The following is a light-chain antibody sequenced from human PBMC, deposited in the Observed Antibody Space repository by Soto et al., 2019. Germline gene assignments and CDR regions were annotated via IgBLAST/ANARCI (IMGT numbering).Light chain of an antibody. Sequence: QSALTQPASVSESPGQSISISCGGGRNDIGTYNHVSWYQQHPGKVPKLMICEVTNRPPGVSNRFSGSKSGNTASLTISGLQTEDEADYYCSSYTSSSTWVFGGGTKVTVL. CDR3: SSYTSSSTWV. V-gene: IGLV2-14*02. CDR1: RNDIGTYNH. J-gene: IGLJ3*02. CDR2: EVT.